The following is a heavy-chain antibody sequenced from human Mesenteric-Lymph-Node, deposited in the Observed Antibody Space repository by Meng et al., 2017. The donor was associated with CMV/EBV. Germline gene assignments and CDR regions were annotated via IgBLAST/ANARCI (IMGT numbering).Heavy chain of an antibody. Sequence: ASVKVSCKASGGTFSSYAISWVRQAPGQGLEWMGWINPNSGGTNYAQKFQGRVTMTRNTSISTAYMELSSLRSEDTAVYYCARGRGFWSGHMADWFDPWGQGTLVTVSS. V-gene: IGHV1-8*02. D-gene: IGHD3-3*01. J-gene: IGHJ5*02. CDR2: INPNSGGT. CDR1: GGTFSSYA. CDR3: ARGRGFWSGHMADWFDP.